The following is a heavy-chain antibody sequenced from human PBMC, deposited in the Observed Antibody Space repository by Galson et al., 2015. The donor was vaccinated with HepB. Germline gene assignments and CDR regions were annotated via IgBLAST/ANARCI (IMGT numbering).Heavy chain of an antibody. Sequence: ETLSLTCTVSGGSMNDYYWTWIRQPPGKGLEWIGHVYYTGSTQYNPSLKSRVTISVDTSKNQFSLKLTSLTVADTAVYFCARVVGQWLIHDAFDPWGQGTLVTVSS. CDR3: ARVVGQWLIHDAFDP. CDR2: VYYTGST. J-gene: IGHJ3*01. V-gene: IGHV4-59*01. D-gene: IGHD6-19*01. CDR1: GGSMNDYY.